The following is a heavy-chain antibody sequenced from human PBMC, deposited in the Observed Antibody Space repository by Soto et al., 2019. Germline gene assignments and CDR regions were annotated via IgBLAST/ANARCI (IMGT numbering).Heavy chain of an antibody. CDR1: GGSISSYY. V-gene: IGHV4-59*01. CDR3: ARWGSSWAEDYYGMDV. J-gene: IGHJ6*02. CDR2: IYYSGST. D-gene: IGHD6-13*01. Sequence: SETLSLTGTVSGGSISSYYWSWIRQPPGKGLEWIGYIYYSGSTNYNPSLKSRVTISVDTSKNQFSLKLSSVTAADTAVYYCARWGSSWAEDYYGMDVWGQGTTVTVSS.